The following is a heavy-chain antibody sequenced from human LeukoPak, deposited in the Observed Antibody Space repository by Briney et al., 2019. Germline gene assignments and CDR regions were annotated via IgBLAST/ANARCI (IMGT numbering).Heavy chain of an antibody. CDR1: GFTFANYA. Sequence: QPGGSLRLSCAASGFTFANYAMSWVRQAPGKGLEWVSGTSGSFSSAYYADSVKGRFTISRDNSENTLYLQMNSLRAEDTAIYYCAKVRDSNPYFDYWGQGTLVTVSS. CDR2: TSGSFSSA. D-gene: IGHD4-11*01. V-gene: IGHV3-23*01. CDR3: AKVRDSNPYFDY. J-gene: IGHJ4*02.